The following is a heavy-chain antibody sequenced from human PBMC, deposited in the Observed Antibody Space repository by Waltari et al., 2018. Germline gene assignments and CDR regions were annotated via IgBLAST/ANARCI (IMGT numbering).Heavy chain of an antibody. CDR1: GVNFRVYS. Sequence: EVQLVESGGDLVQPGGSRRLSCAASGVNFRVYSMNWVRQAPGNGLEWVPYMTSDEKTIYYADSVEVRFTISRDNAKGSVYLQMNSLRAEDMAVYYCARSVEGAFDVWGQGTMVTVSS. J-gene: IGHJ3*01. V-gene: IGHV3-48*01. CDR3: ARSVEGAFDV. CDR2: MTSDEKTI.